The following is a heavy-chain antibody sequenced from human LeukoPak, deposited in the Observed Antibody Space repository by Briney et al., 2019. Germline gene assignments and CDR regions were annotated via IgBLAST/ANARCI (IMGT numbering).Heavy chain of an antibody. Sequence: HGESLKISCKGSGYTFTSYWIGWVRQMPGEGLEWMGIMYLADSDTRYSPSFQGQVTISADKSISTAYLQWSSLKASDTAMYYCATTLNGNTFWGSWGQGTLVTVSS. V-gene: IGHV5-51*01. D-gene: IGHD1-7*01. CDR3: ATTLNGNTFWGS. CDR1: GYTFTSYW. CDR2: MYLADSDT. J-gene: IGHJ4*02.